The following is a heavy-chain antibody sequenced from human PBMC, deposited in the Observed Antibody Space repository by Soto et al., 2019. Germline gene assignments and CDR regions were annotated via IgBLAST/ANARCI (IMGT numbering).Heavy chain of an antibody. V-gene: IGHV3-30-3*01. CDR1: GFTFSSYA. CDR2: ISYDGSNK. CDR3: ATPYCSGGSCYSGMDV. D-gene: IGHD2-15*01. Sequence: QVQLVESGGGVVQPGRSLRLSCAASGFTFSSYAMHWVRQAPGKGLEWVAVISYDGSNKYYADSVKGRFTISRDNSKNTLYLQMNSLRAEDTAVYYCATPYCSGGSCYSGMDVWGQGTTVTVSS. J-gene: IGHJ6*02.